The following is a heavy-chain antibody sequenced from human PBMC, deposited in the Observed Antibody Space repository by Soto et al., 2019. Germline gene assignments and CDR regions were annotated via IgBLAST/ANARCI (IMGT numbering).Heavy chain of an antibody. CDR1: GFTFSSYS. CDR3: ARAPYGGNLFHYFDY. D-gene: IGHD4-17*01. J-gene: IGHJ4*02. Sequence: GGSLRLSCAASGFTFSSYSMNWVRQAPGKGLEWVSSISSSSSYIYYADSVKGRFTISRDNAKNSLYLQMNSLRAEDTAVYYCARAPYGGNLFHYFDYWGQGTLVTVSS. V-gene: IGHV3-21*01. CDR2: ISSSSSYI.